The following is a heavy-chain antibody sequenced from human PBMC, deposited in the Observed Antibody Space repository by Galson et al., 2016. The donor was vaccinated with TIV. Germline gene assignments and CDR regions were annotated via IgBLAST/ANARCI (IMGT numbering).Heavy chain of an antibody. CDR3: AKDSEYYFDTSGYYFPLDH. J-gene: IGHJ4*02. D-gene: IGHD3-22*01. Sequence: SLRLSCAASGFTFNTCGMHWVRQSPGKGLEWVAFIRYDGSEKYVADSVKGRFIISRDNSKNMLYLQMNSVRVDDTGLYYCAKDSEYYFDTSGYYFPLDHWGQGTLVTVSS. V-gene: IGHV3-30*02. CDR2: IRYDGSEK. CDR1: GFTFNTCG.